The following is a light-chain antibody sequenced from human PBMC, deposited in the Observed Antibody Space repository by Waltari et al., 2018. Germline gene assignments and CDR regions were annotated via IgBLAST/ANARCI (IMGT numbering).Light chain of an antibody. CDR3: QQFTTYPIT. J-gene: IGKJ3*01. Sequence: DIQLTQSPSFLSASVGDRVTITCRASQDISSFLAWYQQKPGGAPKLLIYDASALQSGIPSRFTGSGSGTEFTLTISSLQPEDFATYYCQQFTTYPITFGPGTNVDV. CDR1: QDISSF. V-gene: IGKV1-9*01. CDR2: DAS.